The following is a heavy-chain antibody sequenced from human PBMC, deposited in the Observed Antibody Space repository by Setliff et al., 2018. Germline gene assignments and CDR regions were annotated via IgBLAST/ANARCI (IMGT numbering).Heavy chain of an antibody. D-gene: IGHD3-22*01. CDR2: INHSGGI. J-gene: IGHJ5*02. CDR3: ATMRNYYETGNYYSSRWFDP. CDR1: GDSISGVSHY. V-gene: IGHV4-39*07. Sequence: SETLSLTCTVSGDSISGVSHYWPWIRQSPGKGLEWIGEINHSGGIDYNPSLKSRVTISVDTSKNQFSLKLMSVTAADTAVYYCATMRNYYETGNYYSSRWFDPWGQGTLVTVSS.